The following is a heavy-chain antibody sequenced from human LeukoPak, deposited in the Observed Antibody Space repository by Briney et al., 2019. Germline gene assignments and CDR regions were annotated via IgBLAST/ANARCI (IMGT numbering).Heavy chain of an antibody. J-gene: IGHJ4*02. CDR1: GYSFTSYW. CDR3: ARVWDYSSSRVGAGDY. Sequence: GESLKISCKGSGYSFTSYWIGWVRRMPGKGLEWMGIIYPGDSDTRYSPSFQGQVTISADKSISTAYLQWSSLKASDTAMYYCARVWDYSSSRVGAGDYWGQGTLVTVSS. D-gene: IGHD6-13*01. CDR2: IYPGDSDT. V-gene: IGHV5-51*01.